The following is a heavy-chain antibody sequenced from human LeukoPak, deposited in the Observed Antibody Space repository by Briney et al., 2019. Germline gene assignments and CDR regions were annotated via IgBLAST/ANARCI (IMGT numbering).Heavy chain of an antibody. V-gene: IGHV1-69*13. CDR2: IIPIFGTA. D-gene: IGHD6-6*01. Sequence: SVKVSCKASGGTFSSYAISWVRQAPGQGLEWIGGIIPIFGTANYAQKFQGRVTITADESTSTAYMELSSLRSEDTAVYYCARLSSIAARGECFDPWGQGTLVTVSS. CDR1: GGTFSSYA. J-gene: IGHJ5*02. CDR3: ARLSSIAARGECFDP.